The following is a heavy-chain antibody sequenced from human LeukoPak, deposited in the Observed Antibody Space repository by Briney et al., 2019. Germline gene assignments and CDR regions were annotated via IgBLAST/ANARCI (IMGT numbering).Heavy chain of an antibody. CDR1: GFTFSSYS. V-gene: IGHV3-21*01. J-gene: IGHJ4*02. CDR3: ARGYSGSPHY. D-gene: IGHD1-26*01. CDR2: SISSSSYI. Sequence: GGPLRLSCAASGFTFSSYSMNWVRQAPGEGLEWVSSSISSSSYIYYADSVKGRSTISRDNAKNSLYLQMNSLRAADTAVYYCARGYSGSPHYWGQGTLVTVSS.